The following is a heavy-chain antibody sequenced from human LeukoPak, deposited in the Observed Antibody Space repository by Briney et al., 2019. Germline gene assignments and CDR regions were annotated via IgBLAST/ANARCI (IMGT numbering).Heavy chain of an antibody. CDR1: GFTFNIYA. D-gene: IGHD4-17*01. J-gene: IGHJ4*02. V-gene: IGHV3-23*01. CDR2: ISGRGGSP. Sequence: PGGSLSLLCGASGFTFNIYAVMCAPEAPGGGLECGSAISGRGGSPYYADSVKGRFTISRDNSKNTLYLQMNSLRAEDTAVYYCEKGLYGDYVTADYWGQGTLVTVSS. CDR3: EKGLYGDYVTADY.